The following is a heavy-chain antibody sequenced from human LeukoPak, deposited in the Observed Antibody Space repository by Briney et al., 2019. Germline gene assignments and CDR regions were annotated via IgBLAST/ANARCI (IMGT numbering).Heavy chain of an antibody. Sequence: GGSLRLSCAASGFTFSTYAMSWVRQTPEKGLEWVSAVSGSGAYTYYAESVKGRFTISRDNSRNTLYLRMNSLRAEDTALYYCVNEHNEYRVNWFDPWGQGTLVTVSS. CDR3: VNEHNEYRVNWFDP. CDR1: GFTFSTYA. J-gene: IGHJ5*02. D-gene: IGHD2-2*01. CDR2: VSGSGAYT. V-gene: IGHV3-23*01.